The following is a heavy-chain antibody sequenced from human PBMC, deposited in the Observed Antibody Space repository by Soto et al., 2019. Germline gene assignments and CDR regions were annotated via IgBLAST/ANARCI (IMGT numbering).Heavy chain of an antibody. Sequence: ASVKVSCKASGYTFTSYGISWVRQAPGQGLEWMGWISAYNGNTNYAQKLQGRVTMTTDTSTSTAYMELRSLRSDDTAVYYCARDSLGTYYDFWSGPNYYYGMDVWGQGTTVTVS. D-gene: IGHD3-3*01. J-gene: IGHJ6*02. CDR1: GYTFTSYG. V-gene: IGHV1-18*04. CDR2: ISAYNGNT. CDR3: ARDSLGTYYDFWSGPNYYYGMDV.